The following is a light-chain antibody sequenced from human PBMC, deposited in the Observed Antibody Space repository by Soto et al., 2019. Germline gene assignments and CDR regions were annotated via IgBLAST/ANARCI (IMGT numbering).Light chain of an antibody. J-gene: IGKJ1*01. V-gene: IGKV3-15*01. CDR3: QPYNKWWA. CDR2: GAS. CDR1: QSVSSN. Sequence: EIVMTQSPATLSVSPGERATLSCRASQSVSSNLAWYQQKPGQAPRLLIYGASTRATVIPARFSGSGSGTEFTLTISSLPSEDFAVYYCQPYNKWWAFGQGTKVEVK.